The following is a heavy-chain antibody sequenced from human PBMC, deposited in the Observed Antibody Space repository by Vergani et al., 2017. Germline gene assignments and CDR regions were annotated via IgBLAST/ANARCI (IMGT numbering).Heavy chain of an antibody. V-gene: IGHV1-46*01. CDR3: ARTVAATRSPFDY. D-gene: IGHD2-15*01. Sequence: QVQLVQSGAEVKKPGASVKVSCKASGYTFTSYYMHWVRQAPGQGLEWMGIINPSGGSTSYAQKFQGRVTMTRDTATSTVYMELGSLRAEDTAVYYCARTVAATRSPFDYWGQGTLVTVSS. J-gene: IGHJ4*02. CDR2: INPSGGST. CDR1: GYTFTSYY.